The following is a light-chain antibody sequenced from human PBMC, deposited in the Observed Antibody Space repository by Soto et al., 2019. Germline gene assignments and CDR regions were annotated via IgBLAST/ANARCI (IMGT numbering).Light chain of an antibody. J-gene: IGKJ1*01. CDR2: WAS. Sequence: DIVMTQSPDSLAVSLGERATINCKSSQSALYSSNNKNYLAWYQQKPGQPPKLLIYWASTRESGVPDRFSGSGSGTDFTLTISSLQAEDVAVYYCQQYSGPWTFGQGTKVEIK. CDR3: QQYSGPWT. V-gene: IGKV4-1*01. CDR1: QSALYSSNNKNY.